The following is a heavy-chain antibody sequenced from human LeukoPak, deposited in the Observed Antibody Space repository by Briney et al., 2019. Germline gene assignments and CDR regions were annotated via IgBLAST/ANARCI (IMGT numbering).Heavy chain of an antibody. V-gene: IGHV3-7*05. D-gene: IGHD3-10*01. CDR1: RFTFSDYW. Sequence: GGSLRLSCAASRFTFSDYWMSWVRQARGKGLEWVANIKQDGSEKYYVDSVKGRFTISRDNAKNSLYLQMDSLRAEDTAVYYCARSHRSSASGSGDFWGQGTLVTVSS. J-gene: IGHJ4*02. CDR3: ARSHRSSASGSGDF. CDR2: IKQDGSEK.